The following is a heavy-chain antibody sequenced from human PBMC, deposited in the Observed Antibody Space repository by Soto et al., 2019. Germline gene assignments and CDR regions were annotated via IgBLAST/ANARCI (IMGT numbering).Heavy chain of an antibody. CDR1: GYTFTSYG. J-gene: IGHJ5*02. CDR3: ARSDFLQQQLGVDWFDP. V-gene: IGHV1-18*01. Sequence: QVQLVQSGAEVKKPGASVKVSCKASGYTFTSYGISWVRQAPGQGLEWMGWISAYNGNTNYAQKFQGRVTITADESTSTAYMELSSLRSEDTAVYYCARSDFLQQQLGVDWFDPWGQGTLVTVSS. CDR2: ISAYNGNT. D-gene: IGHD6-13*01.